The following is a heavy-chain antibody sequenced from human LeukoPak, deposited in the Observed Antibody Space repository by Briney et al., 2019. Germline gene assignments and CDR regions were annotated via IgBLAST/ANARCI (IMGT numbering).Heavy chain of an antibody. CDR3: ARETRYSSDY. D-gene: IGHD6-13*01. CDR2: ISSSSSTI. V-gene: IGHV3-48*04. Sequence: GGSLRLSCAASGFTFSSYSMNWVRQAPGKGLEWVSYISSSSSTIYYIDSVKGRFTISRDNAKNSLYLQMDSLRAEDTAVYYCARETRYSSDYWGQGTLVTVSS. CDR1: GFTFSSYS. J-gene: IGHJ4*02.